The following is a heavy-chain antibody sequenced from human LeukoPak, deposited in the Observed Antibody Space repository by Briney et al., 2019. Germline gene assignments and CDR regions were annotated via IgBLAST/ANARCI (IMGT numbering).Heavy chain of an antibody. CDR2: MNPNSGNT. J-gene: IGHJ5*02. V-gene: IGHV1-8*01. D-gene: IGHD3-10*01. CDR1: GYTFTSYD. CDR3: ARGRRFTMVQGRLGWFDP. Sequence: GASVKVSCKASGYTFTSYDINWVRQATGQGLGWMGWMNPNSGNTGYAQKFQGRVTMTRNTSISTAYMELSSLRSEDTAVYYCARGRRFTMVQGRLGWFDPWGQGTLVTVSS.